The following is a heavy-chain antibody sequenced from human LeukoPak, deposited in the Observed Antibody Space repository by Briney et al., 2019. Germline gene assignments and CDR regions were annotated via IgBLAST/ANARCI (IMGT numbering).Heavy chain of an antibody. V-gene: IGHV3-30*18. D-gene: IGHD3-22*01. CDR3: AKDYDSTGYGGWFDP. CDR2: MSYDGGNK. Sequence: PGGSLRLSCAASGFTFSTYAMNWVRQAPGKGLEWVGLMSYDGGNKYFADSVKGRFTISRDNSKNTLYLQMNSLRAEDTALYYCAKDYDSTGYGGWFDPWGQGTLVTVSS. CDR1: GFTFSTYA. J-gene: IGHJ5*02.